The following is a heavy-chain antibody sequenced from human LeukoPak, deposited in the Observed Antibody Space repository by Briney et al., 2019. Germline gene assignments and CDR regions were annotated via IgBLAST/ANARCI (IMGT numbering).Heavy chain of an antibody. CDR1: GFTFSSYS. V-gene: IGHV3-21*01. Sequence: PGGSLRLSCAASGFTFSSYSMNWVRQAPGKGLGWVSSISSSRSYIYYADSVKGRFTISRDNAKNSLYLQMNSLRAEDTAVYYCARETYYYDYWGQGTLVTVSS. CDR2: ISSSRSYI. J-gene: IGHJ4*02. CDR3: ARETYYYDY.